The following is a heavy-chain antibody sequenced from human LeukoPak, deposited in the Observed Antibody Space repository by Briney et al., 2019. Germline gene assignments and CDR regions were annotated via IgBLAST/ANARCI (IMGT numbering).Heavy chain of an antibody. CDR2: IYYSGST. Sequence: LETLSLTCTVSGGSISSYYWSWIRQPPGKGLEWIGYIYYSGSTNYNPSLKSRVTISVDTSKTQFSLKLSSVTAADTAVYYCARATAYYDILTGYYPSGFDYWGQGTLVTVSS. J-gene: IGHJ4*02. V-gene: IGHV4-59*01. CDR3: ARATAYYDILTGYYPSGFDY. CDR1: GGSISSYY. D-gene: IGHD3-9*01.